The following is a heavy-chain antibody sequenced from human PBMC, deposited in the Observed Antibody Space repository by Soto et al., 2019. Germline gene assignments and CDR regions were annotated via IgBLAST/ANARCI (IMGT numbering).Heavy chain of an antibody. Sequence: QLHLVQSGVEVKTPGASVKVSCQASGYTFFTYDISWVRQAPGQGLERMGWISTYSGDTKYAQKFQGRVTMTTDTSTTTAYLELRSLRSDDTAVYYCARHHGPTTSENWFDPWGQGTLVTVSS. CDR1: GYTFFTYD. CDR2: ISTYSGDT. D-gene: IGHD5-12*01. CDR3: ARHHGPTTSENWFDP. J-gene: IGHJ5*02. V-gene: IGHV1-18*01.